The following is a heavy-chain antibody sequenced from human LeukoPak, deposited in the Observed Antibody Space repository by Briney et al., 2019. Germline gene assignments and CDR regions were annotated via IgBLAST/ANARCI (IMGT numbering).Heavy chain of an antibody. V-gene: IGHV1-8*01. CDR1: GYTFTSYD. Sequence: ASVKVSCKASGYTFTSYDINWVRQATGQGLEWMGWMNPNSGNTGYAQKFQGRVTMTRNTSISTAYMELSSLRSEDTAVYYCARGRYYYDILTGYKLDPWGQGTLVTVPS. CDR2: MNPNSGNT. D-gene: IGHD3-9*01. J-gene: IGHJ5*02. CDR3: ARGRYYYDILTGYKLDP.